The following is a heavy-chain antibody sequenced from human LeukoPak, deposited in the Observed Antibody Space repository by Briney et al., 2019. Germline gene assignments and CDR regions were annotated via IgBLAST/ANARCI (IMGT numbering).Heavy chain of an antibody. V-gene: IGHV4-39*02. J-gene: IGHJ4*02. Sequence: SSETLSLTCTVSGGSITRSTYYWGWIRQPPGKGLEWIGAIYYTGATYYNPSLRSRVTVSVDTSKNHFSLNLRSVTAADTALYYCASAPRQASIGGLDYWGQGTLVTVSS. CDR3: ASAPRQASIGGLDY. CDR2: IYYTGAT. D-gene: IGHD3-16*01. CDR1: GGSITRSTYY.